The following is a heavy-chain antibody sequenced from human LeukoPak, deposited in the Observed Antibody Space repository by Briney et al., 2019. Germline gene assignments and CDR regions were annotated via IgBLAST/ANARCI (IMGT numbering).Heavy chain of an antibody. CDR3: ARDGPRIAALGEDFDY. CDR1: GYTFTSYY. Sequence: APVTVSCKASGYTFTSYYMHWVRQAPGQGLEWMGIINPSGGSTSYAQKFQGRVTMTRDTSTSTVYMELSSLRSEDTAVYYCARDGPRIAALGEDFDYWGQGTLVTVSS. D-gene: IGHD6-6*01. J-gene: IGHJ4*02. V-gene: IGHV1-46*01. CDR2: INPSGGST.